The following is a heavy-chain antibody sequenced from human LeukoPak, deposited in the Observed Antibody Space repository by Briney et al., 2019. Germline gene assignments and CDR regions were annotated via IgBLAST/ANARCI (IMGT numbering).Heavy chain of an antibody. Sequence: PGGSLRLSCAASGFAFSNYNMNWVRQAPGKGLEWVSYISSSSHSIYYADSVKGRFTISRDNAKNSLYLQMNSLRAEDTAVYYCARNLPAADYWGQGTLVTVSS. CDR1: GFAFSNYN. V-gene: IGHV3-48*04. CDR3: ARNLPAADY. J-gene: IGHJ4*02. D-gene: IGHD2-2*01. CDR2: ISSSSHSI.